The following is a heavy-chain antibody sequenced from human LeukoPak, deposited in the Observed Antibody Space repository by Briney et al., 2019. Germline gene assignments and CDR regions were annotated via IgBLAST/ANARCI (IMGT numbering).Heavy chain of an antibody. CDR3: GRGRRYDSGGYKTFGWYFDL. J-gene: IGHJ2*01. V-gene: IGHV4-34*01. D-gene: IGHD3-22*01. Sequence: SETLSLTCAVYGGSLSGYYWSWIRQPPGKGLEWFGSMSYSGSAHYNPTLKSRVTISGDTSKNQFSLKLSSVTAADTAVYYCGRGRRYDSGGYKTFGWYFDLWGRGTLVTVSS. CDR2: MSYSGSA. CDR1: GGSLSGYY.